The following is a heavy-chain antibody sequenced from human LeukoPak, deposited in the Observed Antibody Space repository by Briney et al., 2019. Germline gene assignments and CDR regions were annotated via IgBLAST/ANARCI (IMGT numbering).Heavy chain of an antibody. CDR1: GFTFSSYW. CDR2: IKSDGSTT. Sequence: GGSLRLSCAASGFTFSSYWMHWVRHAPGKGLVWVSHIKSDGSTTSYADSVEGRFTISRDNTRNTLYLQMNSLRAEDTAVYYCARVRGSSVDSWGQGPLVTVSS. D-gene: IGHD3-10*01. V-gene: IGHV3-74*01. CDR3: ARVRGSSVDS. J-gene: IGHJ4*02.